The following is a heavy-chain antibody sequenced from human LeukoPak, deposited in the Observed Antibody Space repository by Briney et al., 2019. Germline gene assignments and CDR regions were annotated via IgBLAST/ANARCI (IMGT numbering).Heavy chain of an antibody. V-gene: IGHV4-39*01. CDR3: ARSHGAGYLDY. J-gene: IGHJ4*02. CDR2: IYYSGST. D-gene: IGHD6-19*01. Sequence: SETLSLTCTVSGGSISSSSYYWGWIRQPPGKGLEWIGTIYYSGSTYYNPSLKSRVTISVDTSKNQFSLNLSSVTAADTAMCYCARSHGAGYLDYWGQGTLVTVSS. CDR1: GGSISSSSYY.